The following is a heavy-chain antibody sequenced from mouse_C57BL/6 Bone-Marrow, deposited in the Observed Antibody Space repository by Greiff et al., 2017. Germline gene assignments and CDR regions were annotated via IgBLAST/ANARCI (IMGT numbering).Heavy chain of an antibody. CDR3: ARYEGSSGYGAY. Sequence: EVQVVESGGGLVQPGGSLSLSCAASGFTFTDYYMSWVRQPPGKALEWLGFIRNKANGYTTEYSASVKGRFTISRDNSQSILYLQMNALRAEDSATYYCARYEGSSGYGAYWGQGTLVTVSA. CDR1: GFTFTDYY. V-gene: IGHV7-3*01. CDR2: IRNKANGYTT. J-gene: IGHJ3*01. D-gene: IGHD3-2*02.